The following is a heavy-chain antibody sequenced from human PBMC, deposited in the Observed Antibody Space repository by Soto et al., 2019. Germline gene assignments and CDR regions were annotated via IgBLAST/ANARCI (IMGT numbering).Heavy chain of an antibody. J-gene: IGHJ4*02. Sequence: GGSLRLSCAASGFTFSSYEMNWVRQAPGKGLEWVSYISSSGSTIYYADSVKGRFKISRDNAKNSLYLQMNSLRAEDTAVYYCARESDYGDYAYWGQGTLVTVSS. V-gene: IGHV3-48*03. CDR3: ARESDYGDYAY. CDR1: GFTFSSYE. CDR2: ISSSGSTI. D-gene: IGHD4-17*01.